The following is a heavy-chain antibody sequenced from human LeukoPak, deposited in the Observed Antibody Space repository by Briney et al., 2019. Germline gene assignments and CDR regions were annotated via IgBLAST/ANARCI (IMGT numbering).Heavy chain of an antibody. CDR1: GFTFSSYS. CDR3: ARDQNHPSSSWYLDFDY. CDR2: ISSSSSYI. D-gene: IGHD6-13*01. V-gene: IGHV3-21*01. Sequence: GGSLRLSCAASGFTFSSYSMNWVRQAPGKGLEWVSSISSSSSYIYYADSVKGRFTISRDNAKNSLYLQMNSLRAEDTAVYYCARDQNHPSSSWYLDFDYWGQGTLVTVSS. J-gene: IGHJ4*02.